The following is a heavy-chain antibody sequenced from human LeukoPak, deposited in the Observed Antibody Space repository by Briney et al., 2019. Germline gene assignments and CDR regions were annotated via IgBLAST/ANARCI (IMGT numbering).Heavy chain of an antibody. CDR2: ISSSSSYI. V-gene: IGHV3-21*01. D-gene: IGHD3-22*01. J-gene: IGHJ3*02. CDR1: GFTFSSYS. CDR3: ARDFYYDSSGYPGDAFDI. Sequence: GGSLRLSCAASGFTFSSYSMNWVRQAPGKGLEWVSSISSSSSYIYYADSVKGRFTISRDNAKNSLYLQMNSLRAEDTAVYYCARDFYYDSSGYPGDAFDIWGQGTMVTVSS.